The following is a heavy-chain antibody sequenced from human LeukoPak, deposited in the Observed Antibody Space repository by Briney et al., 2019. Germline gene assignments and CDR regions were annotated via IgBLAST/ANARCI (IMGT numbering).Heavy chain of an antibody. J-gene: IGHJ4*02. CDR3: AKGCYGDCYASYDY. CDR1: GFTFSNYA. V-gene: IGHV3-23*01. Sequence: GGSLRLSCAASGFTFSNYAMSWVRQAPGKGLEWVSAISGSGGSTFYADSVKGRFTISRDNSKNTLSLQMNSLRAEDTAVYYCAKGCYGDCYASYDYWGQGTLVTVSS. CDR2: ISGSGGST. D-gene: IGHD2-21*02.